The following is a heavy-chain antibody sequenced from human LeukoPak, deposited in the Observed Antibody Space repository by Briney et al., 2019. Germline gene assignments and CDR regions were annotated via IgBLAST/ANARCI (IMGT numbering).Heavy chain of an antibody. Sequence: GGSLRLSCAASGFTFSSYGMHWVRQAPGKGLEWVAVIWYDGSNKYYADSVKGRFTISRDNAKNSLYLQMNSLRAEDTALYYCARAVGATNYFDYWGQGTLVTVSS. V-gene: IGHV3-33*01. CDR2: IWYDGSNK. CDR3: ARAVGATNYFDY. D-gene: IGHD1-26*01. CDR1: GFTFSSYG. J-gene: IGHJ4*02.